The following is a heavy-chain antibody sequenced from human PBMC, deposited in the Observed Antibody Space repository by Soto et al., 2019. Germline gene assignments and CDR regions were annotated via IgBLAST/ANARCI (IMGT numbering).Heavy chain of an antibody. CDR1: GFTFSSYG. Sequence: EVQLLESGGGLVQPGGSLRLSCAASGFTFSSYGMSWVRQAPGKGLEWVSVIGASGGATYYADSMKGRFTISRDNSKNTLYLQMNSLRAEDTAVYYCAKTYYYDSTGYYRTFDLWGQGTLVTVSS. CDR3: AKTYYYDSTGYYRTFDL. V-gene: IGHV3-23*01. CDR2: IGASGGAT. D-gene: IGHD3-22*01. J-gene: IGHJ5*02.